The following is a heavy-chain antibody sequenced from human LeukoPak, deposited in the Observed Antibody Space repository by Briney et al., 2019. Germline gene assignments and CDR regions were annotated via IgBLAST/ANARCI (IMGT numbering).Heavy chain of an antibody. CDR3: ARRNYDILTGTPAPFDY. V-gene: IGHV1-69*04. CDR1: GGTFISYA. CDR2: IIPILGIA. D-gene: IGHD3-9*01. J-gene: IGHJ4*02. Sequence: ASVKVSCKASGGTFISYAISWVRQAPGQGLEWMGRIIPILGIANYAQKFQGRVTITADKSTSTAYMELSSLRSEDTAVYYCARRNYDILTGTPAPFDYWGQGTLVTVSS.